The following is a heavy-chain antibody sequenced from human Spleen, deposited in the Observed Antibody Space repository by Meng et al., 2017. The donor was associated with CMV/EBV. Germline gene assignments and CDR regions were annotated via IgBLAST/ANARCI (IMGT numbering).Heavy chain of an antibody. Sequence: GESLKISCAASGFTFSSYWMHWVRQAPGKGLEWVAVISYDGSNKYYADSVKGRFTISRDNSKNTLYLQMNSLRAEDTAVYYCARAQWGGYDSPYYYYGMDVWGQGTTVTVSS. CDR3: ARAQWGGYDSPYYYYGMDV. D-gene: IGHD5-12*01. CDR2: ISYDGSNK. J-gene: IGHJ6*02. CDR1: GFTFSSYW. V-gene: IGHV3-30-3*01.